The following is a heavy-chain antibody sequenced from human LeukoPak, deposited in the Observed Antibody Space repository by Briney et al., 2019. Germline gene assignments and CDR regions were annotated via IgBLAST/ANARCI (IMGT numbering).Heavy chain of an antibody. CDR2: IYPGDSDT. CDR1: GYSFMTYW. D-gene: IGHD5-12*01. Sequence: GESLKISCQASGYSFMTYWIGWVRQMPGKGLEWMAIIYPGDSDTKYSPSFQDQVTISADKSISTAYLQWSSLKALDTAMYYCARPSGYDSWFDYWGQGTLVTVSS. V-gene: IGHV5-51*01. J-gene: IGHJ4*02. CDR3: ARPSGYDSWFDY.